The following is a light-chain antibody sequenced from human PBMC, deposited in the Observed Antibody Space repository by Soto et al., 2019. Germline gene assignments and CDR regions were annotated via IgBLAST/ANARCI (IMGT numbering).Light chain of an antibody. CDR2: DAS. CDR1: QSINKL. J-gene: IGKJ1*01. V-gene: IGKV1-5*01. Sequence: DIHMTQSPSTLSASVGDRVTITCRASQSINKLLAWYKQKPGKAPELLIYDASNLESGVPSRFSGSGSGTEFTLTISSLQPDDFATYYCHQHYNYPWTFGQGTKVDIK. CDR3: HQHYNYPWT.